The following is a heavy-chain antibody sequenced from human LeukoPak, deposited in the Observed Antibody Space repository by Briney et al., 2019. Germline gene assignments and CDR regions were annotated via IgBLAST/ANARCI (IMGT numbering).Heavy chain of an antibody. V-gene: IGHV1-18*01. CDR2: ISAYNGNT. D-gene: IGHD3-22*01. CDR3: AREGDSSGYYPYYFDY. J-gene: IGHJ4*02. Sequence: ASVKVSCKASGYTFTSYGISWGRQAPGQGLEWMGWISAYNGNTNYAQKLQGRVTMTTDTSTSTAYMELRSLRSDDTAVYYCAREGDSSGYYPYYFDYGAREPWSPSPQ. CDR1: GYTFTSYG.